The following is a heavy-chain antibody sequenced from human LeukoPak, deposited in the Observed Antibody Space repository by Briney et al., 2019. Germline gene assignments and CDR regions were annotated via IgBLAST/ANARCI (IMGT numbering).Heavy chain of an antibody. CDR3: ARGAYSGSYYGYFDY. J-gene: IGHJ4*02. V-gene: IGHV3-23*01. CDR1: GFTFSSYG. CDR2: ISGSGGST. Sequence: GGSLRLSCAASGFTFSSYGMSWVRQAPGKGLEWVSAISGSGGSTYYADSVKGRFTISRDNAKNSLYLQMNSLRAEDTALYYCARGAYSGSYYGYFDYWGQGTLVTVSS. D-gene: IGHD1-26*01.